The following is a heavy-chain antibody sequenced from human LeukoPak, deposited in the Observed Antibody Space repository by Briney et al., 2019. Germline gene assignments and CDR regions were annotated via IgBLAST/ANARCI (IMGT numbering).Heavy chain of an antibody. D-gene: IGHD3-22*01. J-gene: IGHJ1*01. CDR2: IKRETDGGTI. Sequence: GGSLRLSCAASGVTLGTYAMSWVRQAPGKGLEWLGRIKRETDGGTIDYAAPVKGRFTISRDDSRNTLYLQMDSLKIEDTAVYYCTTDRYYDNSELQFQHWGQGTLVTVSS. CDR1: GVTLGTYA. CDR3: TTDRYYDNSELQFQH. V-gene: IGHV3-15*01.